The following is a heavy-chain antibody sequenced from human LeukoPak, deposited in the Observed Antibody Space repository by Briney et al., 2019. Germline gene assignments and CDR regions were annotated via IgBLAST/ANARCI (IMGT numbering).Heavy chain of an antibody. CDR3: ARGTIAAAGVFDY. CDR1: GGSISSSSYY. Sequence: SETLSLTCTVSGGSISSSSYYWGWIRQPPGKGLEWIGSIYYSGSTYYNPSLKSRVTISVDTSKNQFSLKLSSVTAADTAVYYCARGTIAAAGVFDYWGQGTLVTVSS. CDR2: IYYSGST. D-gene: IGHD6-13*01. V-gene: IGHV4-39*07. J-gene: IGHJ4*02.